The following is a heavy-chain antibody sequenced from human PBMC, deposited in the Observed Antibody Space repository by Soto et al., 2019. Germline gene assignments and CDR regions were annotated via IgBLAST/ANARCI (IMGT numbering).Heavy chain of an antibody. CDR2: ISGSGGST. D-gene: IGHD3-3*01. V-gene: IGHV3-23*01. CDR3: AKDLNYNTKLRFLECSAFDI. Sequence: GGSLRLSCAASGFTFSSYAMSWVRQAPGKGLEWVSAISGSGGSTYYADSVKGRFTISRDNSRNTLYLQMNSLRAEDTAVYYCAKDLNYNTKLRFLECSAFDIWGQGTMVTVSS. CDR1: GFTFSSYA. J-gene: IGHJ3*02.